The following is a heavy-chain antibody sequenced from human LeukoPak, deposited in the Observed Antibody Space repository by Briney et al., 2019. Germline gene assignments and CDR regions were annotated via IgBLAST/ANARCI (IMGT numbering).Heavy chain of an antibody. J-gene: IGHJ3*02. D-gene: IGHD3-9*01. CDR3: ARGSYDILTGILSGAFDI. CDR1: GYTFTGYY. CDR2: INPNSGGT. V-gene: IGHV1-2*02. Sequence: ASVKVSCKASGYTFTGYYMHWVRQAPGQGLEWMGWINPNSGGTNYAQKFQGRVTMTRDTSISTAYMELSRLRSDDTAVYYCARGSYDILTGILSGAFDIWGQGTMVTVSS.